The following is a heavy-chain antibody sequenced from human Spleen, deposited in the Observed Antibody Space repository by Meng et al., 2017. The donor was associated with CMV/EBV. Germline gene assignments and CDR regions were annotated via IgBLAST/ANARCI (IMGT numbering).Heavy chain of an antibody. V-gene: IGHV3-21*01. Sequence: FISFTLTWVRQAPGKGLEWVSSISSSSSYIYYADSVKGRFTISRDNAKNSLYLQMNSLRAEDTAVYYCARDRDSSGYWGPSDAFDIWGQGTMVTVSS. CDR3: ARDRDSSGYWGPSDAFDI. D-gene: IGHD3-22*01. J-gene: IGHJ3*02. CDR2: ISSSSSYI. CDR1: FISFT.